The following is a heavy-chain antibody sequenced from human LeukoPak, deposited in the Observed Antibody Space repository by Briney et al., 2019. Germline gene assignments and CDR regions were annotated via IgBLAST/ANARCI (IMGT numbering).Heavy chain of an antibody. D-gene: IGHD6-13*01. CDR3: ARTSILRGRSRHHSSSWFNWFDP. V-gene: IGHV6-1*01. J-gene: IGHJ5*02. CDR1: GDSVSSNSAA. Sequence: SQTLSLTCAISGDSVSSNSAAWNWIRQSPSRGLEWLGRTYYRSKGYNDYAVSVKSRITINPDTSKTPSSLQLNSVTPEDTAVYYCARTSILRGRSRHHSSSWFNWFDPWGQGTLVTVSS. CDR2: TYYRSKGYN.